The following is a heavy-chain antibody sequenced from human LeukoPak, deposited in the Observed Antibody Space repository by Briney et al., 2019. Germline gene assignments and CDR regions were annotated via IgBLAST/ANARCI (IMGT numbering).Heavy chain of an antibody. CDR1: GFTFDDYG. J-gene: IGHJ4*02. CDR3: ARDLCSGCPLGY. Sequence: GGSLRLSCAASGFTFDDYGMSWVRQAPGKGLEWVSGINWNGGSTGYADPVKGRFTISRDNAKNSLYPQMNSLRDEDTAVYYCARDLCSGCPLGYWGQGTLVTVSS. V-gene: IGHV3-20*04. CDR2: INWNGGST. D-gene: IGHD6-19*01.